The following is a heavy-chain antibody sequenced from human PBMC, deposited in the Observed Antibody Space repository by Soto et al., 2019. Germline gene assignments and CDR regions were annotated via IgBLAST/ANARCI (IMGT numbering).Heavy chain of an antibody. J-gene: IGHJ6*02. CDR2: IIPIFGTA. D-gene: IGHD2-2*01. Sequence: ASVKVSCKASGGTFSSYAIRWLRPAPGQGLEWMGGIIPIFGTANYAQKFQGRVTITADKSTSTAYMELSSLRSEDTAVYYCARVYRPYYYYGMDVWGQGTTVTVSS. CDR1: GGTFSSYA. V-gene: IGHV1-69*06. CDR3: ARVYRPYYYYGMDV.